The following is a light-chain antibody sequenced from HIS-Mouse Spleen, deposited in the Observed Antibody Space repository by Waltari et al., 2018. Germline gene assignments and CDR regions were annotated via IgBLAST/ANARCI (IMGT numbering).Light chain of an antibody. CDR1: ALPTQY. CDR2: EDS. CDR3: YSTDSSGNHRV. J-gene: IGLJ2*01. V-gene: IGLV3-10*01. Sequence: SYELTQPPSVSVSPGQTARHTCSGDALPTQYAYWYQQKSGQAPVLVIYEDSKRPSGIPERFSGSSSGTMATLTISGAQVEDEADYYCYSTDSSGNHRVFGGGTKLTVL.